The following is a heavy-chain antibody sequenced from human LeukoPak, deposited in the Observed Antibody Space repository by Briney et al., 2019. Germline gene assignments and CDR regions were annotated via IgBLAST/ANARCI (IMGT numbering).Heavy chain of an antibody. D-gene: IGHD5-24*01. CDR3: AKRDGYNSGPFDY. CDR1: GFTFSTYA. CDR2: ISYGGSKT. J-gene: IGHJ4*02. V-gene: IGHV3-30*01. Sequence: PGGSLRLSCAASGFTFSTYAMHWVRQAPGKGLEWVAIISYGGSKTDYADSVKGRFTISRDNSKNTLYLQMNSLRTEDTVVYYCAKRDGYNSGPFDYWGQGTLVTVSS.